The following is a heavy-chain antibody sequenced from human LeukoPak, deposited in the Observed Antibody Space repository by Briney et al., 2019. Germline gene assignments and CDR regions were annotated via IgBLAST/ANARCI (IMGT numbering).Heavy chain of an antibody. CDR3: ARYTSETYYDFWSGYDWFDP. CDR2: IYYSGST. D-gene: IGHD3-3*01. CDR1: GGSISSYY. J-gene: IGHJ5*02. V-gene: IGHV4-59*01. Sequence: PSETLSLTCTVSGGSISSYYWSWIRQPPGKGLERIGYIYYSGSTNYNPSLKSRVTISVDTSKNQFSLELSSATAADTAVYYCARYTSETYYDFWSGYDWFDPWGQGTLVTVSS.